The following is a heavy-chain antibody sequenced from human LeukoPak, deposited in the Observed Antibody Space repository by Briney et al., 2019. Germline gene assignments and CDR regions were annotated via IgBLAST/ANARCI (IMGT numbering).Heavy chain of an antibody. CDR3: VKDPIWGNWNDVGDRNY. V-gene: IGHV3-23*01. CDR2: ISGSGGRT. J-gene: IGHJ4*02. CDR1: GFTFSSYT. Sequence: PGGSLRLSCAASGFTFSSYTMSWVRQAPGKGLEWVSAISGSGGRTYYADSVKGRFTSSRDNSMNTLYVQMNSLRVEDTAVYYCVKDPIWGNWNDVGDRNYWGQGTLVTVSS. D-gene: IGHD1-20*01.